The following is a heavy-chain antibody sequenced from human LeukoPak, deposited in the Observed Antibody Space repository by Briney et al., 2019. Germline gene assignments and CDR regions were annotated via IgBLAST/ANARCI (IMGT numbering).Heavy chain of an antibody. J-gene: IGHJ4*02. CDR1: GFIFRNYW. CDR3: AKGGNFDY. Sequence: PGGSLRLSCVASGFIFRNYWMHWVRHAPGKGLEWVSAISGSGSNTYYTDSVKGRFTISRDNSRNTLYLQMSSLRAEDAAAYYCAKGGNFDYWGQGTLVTVSS. CDR2: ISGSGSNT. V-gene: IGHV3-23*01. D-gene: IGHD2-15*01.